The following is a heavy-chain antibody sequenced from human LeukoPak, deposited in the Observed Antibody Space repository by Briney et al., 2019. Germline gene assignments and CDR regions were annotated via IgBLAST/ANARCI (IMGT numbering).Heavy chain of an antibody. Sequence: GSVKVSCKASGYTFTSYGISWVRQAPGQGLEWMGWISAYNGNANYAQKLQGRVTMTTDTSTSTAYMELRSLRSDDTAVYYCAGSSQLGYFDYWGQGTLVTVSS. J-gene: IGHJ4*02. CDR3: AGSSQLGYFDY. CDR2: ISAYNGNA. V-gene: IGHV1-18*01. D-gene: IGHD6-6*01. CDR1: GYTFTSYG.